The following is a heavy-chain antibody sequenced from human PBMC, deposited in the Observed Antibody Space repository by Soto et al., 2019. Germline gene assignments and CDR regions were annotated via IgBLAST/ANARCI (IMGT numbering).Heavy chain of an antibody. CDR3: ARIVATNRDNYGMDV. D-gene: IGHD5-12*01. J-gene: IGHJ6*02. CDR1: GGTFSSYA. CDR2: IIPIFGTA. V-gene: IGHV1-69*12. Sequence: QVQLVQSGAEVKKPGSSVKVSCKASGGTFSSYAISWVRQAPGQGPEWMGGIIPIFGTANYAQKFQGRVTITADESTSTAYMELSSLRSEDRVVYYCARIVATNRDNYGMDVWGQGTTVTVSS.